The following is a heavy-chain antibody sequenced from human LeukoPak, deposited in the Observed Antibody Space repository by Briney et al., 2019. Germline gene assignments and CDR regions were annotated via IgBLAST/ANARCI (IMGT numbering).Heavy chain of an antibody. V-gene: IGHV3-74*01. J-gene: IGHJ4*02. D-gene: IGHD3-22*01. Sequence: PGGSLRLSCAASGFTFSNYWMQWVRQGPGTGLVWVSRINTDGSSIIYADSVKGRFTISRDNAKNTLYLQMNNLRAEDTALYYCARGPGWLTDFWGQGTQVTVSS. CDR3: ARGPGWLTDF. CDR1: GFTFSNYW. CDR2: INTDGSSI.